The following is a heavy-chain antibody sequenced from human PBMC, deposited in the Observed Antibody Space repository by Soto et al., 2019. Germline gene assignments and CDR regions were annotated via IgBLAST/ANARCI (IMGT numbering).Heavy chain of an antibody. CDR1: GYTFTGHY. Sequence: ASVKVSCKTSGYTFTGHYIHWVRQAPQQGPEWMGEIGPESGATRYAQKFRGRVTMTMDTSITTVYMELKNLSPDDTAVYYCGRGRSGQIVIFYWGQGTPVTVSA. CDR3: GRGRSGQIVIFY. CDR2: IGPESGAT. D-gene: IGHD3-3*02. V-gene: IGHV1-2*02. J-gene: IGHJ4*02.